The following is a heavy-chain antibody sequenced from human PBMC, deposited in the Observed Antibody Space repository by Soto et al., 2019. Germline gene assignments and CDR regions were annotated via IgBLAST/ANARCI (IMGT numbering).Heavy chain of an antibody. D-gene: IGHD5-12*01. V-gene: IGHV1-8*01. CDR3: AQPGYSGYDGAGQYYYYGMDV. CDR2: MNPNSGNT. CDR1: GYTFTSYD. J-gene: IGHJ6*02. Sequence: QVQLVQSGAEVKKPGASVKVSCKASGYTFTSYDINWVRQATGQGLEWMGWMNPNSGNTGYAQKFQGRVTMTRNTSISTAYMELSSLRSEDTAVYYCAQPGYSGYDGAGQYYYYGMDVWGQGTTVTVSS.